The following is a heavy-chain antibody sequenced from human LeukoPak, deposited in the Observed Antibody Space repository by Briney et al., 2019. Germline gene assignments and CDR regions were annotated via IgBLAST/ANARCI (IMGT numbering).Heavy chain of an antibody. J-gene: IGHJ5*02. CDR3: AKDEYVANYGILTGYYPYNWFDP. D-gene: IGHD3-9*01. CDR2: IRYDGSNK. V-gene: IGHV3-30*02. CDR1: GFTFSSYG. Sequence: PGGSLRLSCAASGFTFSSYGMHWVRQAPGKGLEWVAFIRYDGSNKYYADSVKGRFTISRDNSKNTLYLQMNGLRAEDTAVYYCAKDEYVANYGILTGYYPYNWFDPWGQGTLVTVSS.